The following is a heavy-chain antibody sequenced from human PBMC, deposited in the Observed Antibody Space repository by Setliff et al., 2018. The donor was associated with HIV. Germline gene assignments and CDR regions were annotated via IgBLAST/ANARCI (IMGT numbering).Heavy chain of an antibody. Sequence: TLSLTCTVSGGSISSGTYYWSWIRQPAEKGLEWIGRIYASGSTNYNPSLRSRVAISVDTSKNHFSLNLSSVTAADTAVYYCVREGGRITMVRGVPSGGLDVWGQGTTVTVSS. CDR3: VREGGRITMVRGVPSGGLDV. CDR1: GGSISSGTYY. V-gene: IGHV4-61*02. J-gene: IGHJ6*02. CDR2: IYASGST. D-gene: IGHD3-10*01.